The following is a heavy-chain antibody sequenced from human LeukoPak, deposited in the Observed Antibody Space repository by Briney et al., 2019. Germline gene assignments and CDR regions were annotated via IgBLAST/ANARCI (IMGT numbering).Heavy chain of an antibody. CDR1: GGSISSYY. D-gene: IGHD3-10*01. CDR3: ARGGWFGEFEDVYYMDV. V-gene: IGHV4-4*07. Sequence: PSETLSLTCTVSGGSISSYYWSWIRQPAGKGLEWIGRIYTSGSTNYNPSLKSRVTMSVDTSKNQFSLKLSSVTAADTAVYYCARGGWFGEFEDVYYMDVWGKGTTVTISS. J-gene: IGHJ6*03. CDR2: IYTSGST.